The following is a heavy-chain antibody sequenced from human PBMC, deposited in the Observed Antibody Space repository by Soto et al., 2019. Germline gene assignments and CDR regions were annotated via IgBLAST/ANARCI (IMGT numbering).Heavy chain of an antibody. D-gene: IGHD3-22*01. CDR1: GFTFSTYG. CDR3: ARDPPEDSRGYFALDV. J-gene: IGHJ3*01. V-gene: IGHV3-33*01. CDR2: IWSDGNNK. Sequence: QVQLVESGGGVVQPGRSLRLSCVASGFTFSTYGMHWVRQAPGKGLEWVALIWSDGNNKYNGDSVKGRFTISRDHSKNTLYRQMSSLRVEDTAVYYCARDPPEDSRGYFALDVWGQGTMVTVSS.